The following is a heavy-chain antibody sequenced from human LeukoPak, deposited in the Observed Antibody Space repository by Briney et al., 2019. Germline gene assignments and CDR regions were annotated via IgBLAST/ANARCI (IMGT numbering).Heavy chain of an antibody. Sequence: PSETLSLTCAVYGGSFSGYYWSWIRQPPGEGLEWIGEINHSGSTNYNPSLKSRVTISVDTSKNQFSLKLSSVTAADTAVYYCARLYSGYENYFDYWAREPWSPSPQ. CDR2: INHSGST. CDR1: GGSFSGYY. V-gene: IGHV4-34*01. D-gene: IGHD5-12*01. J-gene: IGHJ4*02. CDR3: ARLYSGYENYFDY.